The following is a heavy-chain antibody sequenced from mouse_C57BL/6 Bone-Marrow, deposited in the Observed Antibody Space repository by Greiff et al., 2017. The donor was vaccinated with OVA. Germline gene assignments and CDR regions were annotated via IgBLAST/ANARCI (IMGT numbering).Heavy chain of an antibody. CDR2: IRNKPNGSTT. V-gene: IGHV7-3*01. CDR1: GFTFTNYY. J-gene: IGHJ2*01. D-gene: IGHD1-1*01. Sequence: EVKLRESGGGLVQPGDSLSLSCAASGFTFTNYYMSWVRQPPGKALEWLAFIRNKPNGSTTEYSASVKGRFTISRDNSQSILYLQMNALRAEDSATYYCARYKGRVAVDYFDYWGQGTALTVSS. CDR3: ARYKGRVAVDYFDY.